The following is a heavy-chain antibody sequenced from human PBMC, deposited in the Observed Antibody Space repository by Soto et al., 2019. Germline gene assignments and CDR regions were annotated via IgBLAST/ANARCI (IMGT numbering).Heavy chain of an antibody. CDR1: GGTFSSYT. J-gene: IGHJ6*03. Sequence: QVQLVQSGAEVKKPGSSVRVSCKASGGTFSSYTISWVRPAPGQGLEWMGRIIPILGIANYAQKFQGRVTITADKSTSTAYMELSSLRSEDTAVYYCARHNLDYYYYMDVWGKGTTVTVSS. D-gene: IGHD2-21*01. CDR3: ARHNLDYYYYMDV. CDR2: IIPILGIA. V-gene: IGHV1-69*02.